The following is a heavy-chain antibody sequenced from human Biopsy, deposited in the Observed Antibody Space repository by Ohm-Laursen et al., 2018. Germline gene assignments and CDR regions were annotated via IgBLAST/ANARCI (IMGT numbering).Heavy chain of an antibody. CDR3: AIEDTSGGVAFDI. CDR2: IGSSGSDV. J-gene: IGHJ3*02. Sequence: SLRLSCAASGFTFSSYAMYWVRQAPGEGLEWVSSIGSSGSDVYYAAAVKGRFTISRDNAKNTLYLQMTSLRAEDTAFYYCAIEDTSGGVAFDIWGRGTMVTVSS. D-gene: IGHD3-22*01. CDR1: GFTFSSYA. V-gene: IGHV3-21*01.